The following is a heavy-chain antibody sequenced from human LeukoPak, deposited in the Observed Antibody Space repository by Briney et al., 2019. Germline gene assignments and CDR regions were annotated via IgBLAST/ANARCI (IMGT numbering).Heavy chain of an antibody. V-gene: IGHV1-2*02. CDR2: INPNSGGT. Sequence: ASVKVSCKAYRYTFTGYNMHWVRQAPGQGLEWMGWINPNSGGTNYAQKFQGRVTMTRDTSISTAYMELSRLRSDDTAVYYCARGPPRNYYGSGSFNLDYWGQGTLVTVSS. CDR3: ARGPPRNYYGSGSFNLDY. D-gene: IGHD3-10*01. J-gene: IGHJ4*02. CDR1: RYTFTGYN.